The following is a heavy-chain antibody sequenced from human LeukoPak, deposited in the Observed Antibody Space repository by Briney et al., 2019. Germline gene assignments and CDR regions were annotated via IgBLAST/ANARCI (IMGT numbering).Heavy chain of an antibody. D-gene: IGHD1-20*01. J-gene: IGHJ4*02. V-gene: IGHV3-21*01. CDR3: ARPLSGTTDFDY. CDR1: GFTFSSYT. CDR2: ISSSSSYI. Sequence: GGSLRLSCAASGFTFSSYTMNWVRQAPGKGLEWVSLISSSSSYIFYADSVKGRFTISRDNAKKSLYLQMNSLRAVETAVYYCARPLSGTTDFDYWGQGTLVTVSS.